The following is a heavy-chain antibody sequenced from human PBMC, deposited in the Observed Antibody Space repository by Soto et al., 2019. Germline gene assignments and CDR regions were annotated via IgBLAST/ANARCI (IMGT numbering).Heavy chain of an antibody. CDR2: ISAYNGNT. CDR1: GYAFTSYG. V-gene: IGHV1-18*01. Sequence: ASVKDSCKASGYAFTSYGISWVRQAPGQGLEWMGWISAYNGNTNYAQKLQGRVTMTTDTSTSTAYMELRSLRSDDTAVYYCARLGDRDSSGYYHDRYYYYGMDVWGQGTTVTVSS. D-gene: IGHD3-22*01. J-gene: IGHJ6*02. CDR3: ARLGDRDSSGYYHDRYYYYGMDV.